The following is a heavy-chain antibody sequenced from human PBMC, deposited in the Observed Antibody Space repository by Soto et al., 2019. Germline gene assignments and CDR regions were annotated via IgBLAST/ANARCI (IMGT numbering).Heavy chain of an antibody. CDR2: INPSGGST. CDR3: ASRTYYYDSSCSGEPPDAFDI. CDR1: GYTYTSYY. D-gene: IGHD3-22*01. J-gene: IGHJ3*02. Sequence: QVQLVQSGAEVKKPGASVKVSCKASGYTYTSYYMHWVRQAPGQGLESMGIINPSGGSTSYAQKFQGRVTMTSDTSTSTVYMELSSLRSEDTAVYYCASRTYYYDSSCSGEPPDAFDIWGQGTMVTVSS. V-gene: IGHV1-46*03.